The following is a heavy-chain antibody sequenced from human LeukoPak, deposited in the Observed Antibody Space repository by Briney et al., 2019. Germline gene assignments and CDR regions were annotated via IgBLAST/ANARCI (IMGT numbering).Heavy chain of an antibody. CDR1: GYTFTGYY. V-gene: IGHV1-2*06. D-gene: IGHD2-2*01. J-gene: IGHJ4*02. CDR2: INPNSGGT. Sequence: RASVKVSCKASGYTFTGYYMHWVRQAPGQGLEWMGRINPNSGGTNYAQKFQGRVTMTRDTSISTAYMELSRLRSDDTAVYYCARDVSVVVVPAAALDYWGQGTLVTVSS. CDR3: ARDVSVVVVPAAALDY.